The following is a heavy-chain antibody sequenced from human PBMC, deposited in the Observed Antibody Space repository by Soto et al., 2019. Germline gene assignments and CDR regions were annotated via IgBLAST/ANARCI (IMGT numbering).Heavy chain of an antibody. J-gene: IGHJ4*02. CDR3: ARDPPVGYYYDSSGYYPFDY. CDR2: ISAYNGNT. D-gene: IGHD3-22*01. Sequence: GASVKVSCKASGYTFTSYGISWVRQAPGQGLEWMGRISAYNGNTNYAQKLQGRVTMTTDTSTSTAYMELRSLRSDDTAVYYCARDPPVGYYYDSSGYYPFDYWGQGTLVTVSS. V-gene: IGHV1-18*01. CDR1: GYTFTSYG.